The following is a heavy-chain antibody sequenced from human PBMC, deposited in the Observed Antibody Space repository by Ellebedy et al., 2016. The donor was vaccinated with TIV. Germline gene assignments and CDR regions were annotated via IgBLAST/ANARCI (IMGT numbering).Heavy chain of an antibody. V-gene: IGHV3-74*01. CDR1: GFAFSSYW. D-gene: IGHD3-22*01. J-gene: IGHJ3*02. CDR2: INSDGSIT. CDR3: ARDWEYYYDSSGYQGNAFDI. Sequence: PGGSLRLSCAASGFAFSSYWMHWVRQAPGKGLVWVSRINSDGSITTYADSVKGRFAVSRDNSKNSLYLQMNSLRVEDTALYYCARDWEYYYDSSGYQGNAFDIWGQGTMVTVSS.